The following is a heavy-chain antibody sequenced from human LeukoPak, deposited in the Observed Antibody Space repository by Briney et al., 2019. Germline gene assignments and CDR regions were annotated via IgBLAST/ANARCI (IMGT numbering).Heavy chain of an antibody. V-gene: IGHV3-15*07. Sequence: GGSLRLSCAASGLTFSNYAMNWVRQASGKGLEWVAHIKSETNGGTADYAAAVEGRFTISRDDSKNTLYLQMNSLKIEDTAVYFCTTNPGTWGDFWGQGSLVTVSS. CDR3: TTNPGTWGDF. D-gene: IGHD7-27*01. CDR1: GLTFSNYA. J-gene: IGHJ4*02. CDR2: IKSETNGGTA.